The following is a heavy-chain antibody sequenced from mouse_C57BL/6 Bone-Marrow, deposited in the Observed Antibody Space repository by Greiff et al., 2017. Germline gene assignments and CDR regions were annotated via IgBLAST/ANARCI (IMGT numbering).Heavy chain of an antibody. CDR3: ASNYYGSSPLYAMDY. D-gene: IGHD1-1*01. CDR2: IHPNSGST. CDR1: GYTFTSYW. Sequence: VQLQQSGPELVKPGASVKLSCKASGYTFTSYWMHWVKQRPGQGLEWIGMIHPNSGSTNYNEKFKSKATLTVDKSSSTAYMQLSSLTSEDSAVYYCASNYYGSSPLYAMDYWGQGTSVTVSS. J-gene: IGHJ4*01. V-gene: IGHV1-64*01.